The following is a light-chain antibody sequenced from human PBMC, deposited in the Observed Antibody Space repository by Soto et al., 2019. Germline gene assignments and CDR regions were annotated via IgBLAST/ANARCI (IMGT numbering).Light chain of an antibody. CDR3: HQRQYWPPIT. CDR2: DAS. V-gene: IGKV3-11*01. CDR1: LSVSVY. J-gene: IGKJ5*01. Sequence: VVLTQSPATLSLSPGARDPLSCRTRLSVSVYLDWYQQKPGQAPRLLISDASNRATGIPARFSGSGSGTDFTLTISSLEPEDFAVYYCHQRQYWPPITFGQGTRLEIK.